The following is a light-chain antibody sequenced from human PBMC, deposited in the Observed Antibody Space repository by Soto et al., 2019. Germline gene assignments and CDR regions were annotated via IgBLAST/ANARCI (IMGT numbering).Light chain of an antibody. Sequence: QSVLTRPASVSGSPGQSITISCTGTSSDVGGYNYVSWYQQHPGKAPKLMIYEVSNRPSGVSNRFSGSKSGNTASLTISGLQAEDEADYYCSSYTSSSTWVFGTGTKVTVL. V-gene: IGLV2-14*01. CDR3: SSYTSSSTWV. CDR1: SSDVGGYNY. J-gene: IGLJ1*01. CDR2: EVS.